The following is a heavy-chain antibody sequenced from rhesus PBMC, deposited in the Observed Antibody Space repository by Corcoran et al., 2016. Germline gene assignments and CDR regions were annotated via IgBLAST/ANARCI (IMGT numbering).Heavy chain of an antibody. D-gene: IGHD6-37*01. J-gene: IGHJ4*01. CDR3: ARGGYSGTFDY. CDR2: IYSNTEST. Sequence: QVQLQESGPGLVKPSETLSLTCAVSGGSISSSNWLSWFLPPPGKGLEWIGGIYSNTESTNYNPSLKNRVTISKDTSKNQFSLKLSSVTAADTAVYYCARGGYSGTFDYWGQGVLVTVSS. V-gene: IGHV4S12*01. CDR1: GGSISSSNWL.